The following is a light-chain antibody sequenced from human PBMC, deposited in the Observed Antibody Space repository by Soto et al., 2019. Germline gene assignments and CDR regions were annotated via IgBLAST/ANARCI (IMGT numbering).Light chain of an antibody. CDR3: QQYNYWPYT. CDR1: QSVSSN. V-gene: IGKV3-15*01. CDR2: GAS. J-gene: IGKJ2*01. Sequence: EIVMTQSPATLSVSPGERATLSCRASQSVSSNLAWYQQKPGQAPRLLISGASTRATGIHARFSGSGSGTEFTLTISRLQSEDFAVYDCQQYNYWPYTFGQGTMLEIK.